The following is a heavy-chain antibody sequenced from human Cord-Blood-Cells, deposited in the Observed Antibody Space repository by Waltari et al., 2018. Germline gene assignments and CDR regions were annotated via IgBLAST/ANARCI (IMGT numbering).Heavy chain of an antibody. CDR1: GYTFTSHG. CDR2: ISAYNGNT. Sequence: QVQLVQSGAEVKKPAASVKVSCKASGYTFTSHGISWVRQAPGQGLEWMGWISAYNGNTNYAQKLQGRVTMTTDTSTSTAYMELRSLRSDDTAVYYCARSRTIFWSGDAFDIWGQGTMVTVSS. J-gene: IGHJ3*02. D-gene: IGHD3-3*01. CDR3: ARSRTIFWSGDAFDI. V-gene: IGHV1-18*04.